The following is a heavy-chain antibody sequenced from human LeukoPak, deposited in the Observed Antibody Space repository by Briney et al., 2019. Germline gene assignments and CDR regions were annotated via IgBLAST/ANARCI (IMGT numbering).Heavy chain of an antibody. D-gene: IGHD3-9*01. Sequence: GGSLRLSCAASGFTFSHAYMSWVRQAPGKGLEWVGRIKSKSDGGRTDYAAPGKGRFTISRDDSKNTLYVQMNSLETEDTAVYYCTTPSPDYGLLTGPDYWGQGTLVTVSS. CDR2: IKSKSDGGRT. V-gene: IGHV3-15*01. CDR3: TTPSPDYGLLTGPDY. J-gene: IGHJ4*02. CDR1: GFTFSHAY.